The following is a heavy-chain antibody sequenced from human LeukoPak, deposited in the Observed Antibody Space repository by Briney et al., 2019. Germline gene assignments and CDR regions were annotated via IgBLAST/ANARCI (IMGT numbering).Heavy chain of an antibody. V-gene: IGHV3-21*01. CDR2: ISSSSTYI. Sequence: NAGGSLILSCAASGFTFSTYAMNWVRQAPGKGLEWVSPISSSSTYIYYADSVKGRFTISRDNAQYSLYLQMNSLRAEDTAVYYCARDPSNYYFDYWGQGTLVTVSS. J-gene: IGHJ4*02. CDR3: ARDPSNYYFDY. D-gene: IGHD4/OR15-4a*01. CDR1: GFTFSTYA.